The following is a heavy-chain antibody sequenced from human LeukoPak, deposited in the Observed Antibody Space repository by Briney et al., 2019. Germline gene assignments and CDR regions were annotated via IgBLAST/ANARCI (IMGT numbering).Heavy chain of an antibody. V-gene: IGHV3-23*01. D-gene: IGHD3-10*01. CDR2: ISGSGGST. J-gene: IGHJ4*02. Sequence: GGSLRLSCAASGFTFSSYAMSWVRQAPGKGLEWVSAISGSGGSTYYADSVKGRFTISRDNSKNTLYLQMNSLRAEDTAVYYCARATTYYYGSGSAVYFDYWGQGTLVTV. CDR1: GFTFSSYA. CDR3: ARATTYYYGSGSAVYFDY.